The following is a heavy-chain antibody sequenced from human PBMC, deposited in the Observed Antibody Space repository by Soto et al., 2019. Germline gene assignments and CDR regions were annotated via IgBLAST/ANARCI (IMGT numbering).Heavy chain of an antibody. CDR1: GFTLSSYW. CDR3: ERVGRTSWYEFQN. J-gene: IGHJ1*01. V-gene: IGHV3-74*01. D-gene: IGHD6-13*01. CDR2: INTDGTTT. Sequence: GGSLRLSCAASGFTLSSYWMYWVRQAPGKGLVWVSHINTDGTTTYYADSVKGRFTISSDNAKNTLYLQMSSLRAEDTAVYYFERVGRTSWYEFQNWGQGTLVTV.